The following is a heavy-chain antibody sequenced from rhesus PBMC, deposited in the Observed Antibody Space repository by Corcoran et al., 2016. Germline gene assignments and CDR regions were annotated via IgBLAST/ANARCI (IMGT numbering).Heavy chain of an antibody. Sequence: QVTLKESGPELVKPTQTLTLTCTFSGFSLSTSGMGVGWIRQPPGKTLEWLAHIYWDDAKRYSTSLKSRLTISKYTSQTQVVLTMTNMDPVDTATYYCARIGSSNYGTFDYWGQGVLVTVSS. D-gene: IGHD4-23*01. CDR1: GFSLSTSGMG. V-gene: IGHV2-1*01. CDR3: ARIGSSNYGTFDY. J-gene: IGHJ4*01. CDR2: IYWDDAK.